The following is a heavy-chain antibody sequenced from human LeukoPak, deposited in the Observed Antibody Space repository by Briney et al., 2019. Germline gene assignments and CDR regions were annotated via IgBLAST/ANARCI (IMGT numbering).Heavy chain of an antibody. J-gene: IGHJ6*03. D-gene: IGHD3-16*01. V-gene: IGHV3-7*01. CDR2: IKQDGSEK. CDR3: ARFDFVYNARWRDNFDRYYYMDV. CDR1: GFTFSRYW. Sequence: PPGGSLRLSCAASGFTFSRYWMSWVRQAPGKGLEWVVNIKQDGSEKYYVDSVNGRFTISRDNAKNSLYLQMNSLRAEDTAVYYCARFDFVYNARWRDNFDRYYYMDVWGKGTTVMISS.